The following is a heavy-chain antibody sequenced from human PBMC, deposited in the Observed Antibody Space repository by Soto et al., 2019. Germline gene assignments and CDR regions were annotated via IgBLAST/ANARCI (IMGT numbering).Heavy chain of an antibody. Sequence: HPGGSLRLSCAASGFTFDDYTMHWVRQAPGKGLEWVSLISWDGGSTYYADSVKGRFTISRDNSKNPLYLQMNSLRTKDTALYYCAKEDCSGGSCYSGPLDYWGQGTLVTVSS. CDR1: GFTFDDYT. J-gene: IGHJ4*02. CDR2: ISWDGGST. V-gene: IGHV3-43*01. CDR3: AKEDCSGGSCYSGPLDY. D-gene: IGHD2-15*01.